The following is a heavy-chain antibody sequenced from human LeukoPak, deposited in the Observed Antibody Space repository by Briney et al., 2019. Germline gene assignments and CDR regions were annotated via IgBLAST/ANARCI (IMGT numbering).Heavy chain of an antibody. D-gene: IGHD3-22*01. V-gene: IGHV3-21*01. CDR3: ARKVPNDSSGYYYRGQFDP. J-gene: IGHJ5*02. CDR1: GFTVSSNY. Sequence: GGSLRLSCAASGFTVSSNYMSWVRQAPGKGLEWVSTITSTSSYIYYADSVKGRFTISRDNAKNSLYLQMNSLRAEDTAVYYCARKVPNDSSGYYYRGQFDPWGQGTLVTVSS. CDR2: ITSTSSYI.